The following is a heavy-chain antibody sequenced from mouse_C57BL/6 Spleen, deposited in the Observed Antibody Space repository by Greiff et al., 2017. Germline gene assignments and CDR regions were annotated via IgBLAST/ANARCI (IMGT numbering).Heavy chain of an antibody. D-gene: IGHD2-1*01. CDR3: ARLDDNYVWYFDV. CDR1: GFTFTDYY. J-gene: IGHJ1*03. CDR2: IRNKANGYTT. V-gene: IGHV7-3*01. Sequence: EVQRVESGGGLVQPGGSLSLSCAASGFTFTDYYMSWVRQTPGKALEWLGFIRNKANGYTTEYNASVKGRLTISRDLSQSVLYLQMSALRDEDRANYSGARLDDNYVWYFDVWGTGTTVTVSS.